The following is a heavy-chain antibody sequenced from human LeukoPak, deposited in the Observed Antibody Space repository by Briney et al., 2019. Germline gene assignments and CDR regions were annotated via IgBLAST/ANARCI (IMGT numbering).Heavy chain of an antibody. CDR2: IKQDGSEK. CDR3: ARERRRYYGSGEYYFDY. J-gene: IGHJ4*02. Sequence: GGSLRLSCAASGFTFSSYWMSWVRQAPGKGLEWVANIKQDGSEKYYVDSVKGRFTISRDNAKNSLYLQMNSLRAEDTAVYYCARERRRYYGSGEYYFDYWGQGTLVTVSS. V-gene: IGHV3-7*03. D-gene: IGHD3-10*01. CDR1: GFTFSSYW.